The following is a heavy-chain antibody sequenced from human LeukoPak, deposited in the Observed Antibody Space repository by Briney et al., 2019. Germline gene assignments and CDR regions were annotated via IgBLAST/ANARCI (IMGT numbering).Heavy chain of an antibody. V-gene: IGHV4-34*01. CDR1: GGSFSGYY. CDR2: INHSGST. Sequence: PSETLSLTCAVYGGSFSGYYWSWIRQPPGKGLEWIGEINHSGSTNYNPSLKSRVTISVDTSMNQFSLKLSSVTAADTAVYYCARGSGLDYDILTGYYTDYYYYGMDVWGQGTTVTVSS. J-gene: IGHJ6*02. CDR3: ARGSGLDYDILTGYYTDYYYYGMDV. D-gene: IGHD3-9*01.